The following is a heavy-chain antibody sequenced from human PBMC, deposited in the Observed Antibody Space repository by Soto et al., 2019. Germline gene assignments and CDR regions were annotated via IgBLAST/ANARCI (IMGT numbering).Heavy chain of an antibody. J-gene: IGHJ6*02. CDR1: GGSISSYY. CDR3: ARLNNYYGSGSYSLNNYYYYGMDV. CDR2: IYYSGST. Sequence: SETLSLTCTVSGGSISSYYWSWIRQPPGKGLEWIGYIYYSGSTNYNPSLKSRVTISVDTSKNQFSLKLSSVTAADTAVYCCARLNNYYGSGSYSLNNYYYYGMDVWGQGTTVTVSS. D-gene: IGHD3-10*01. V-gene: IGHV4-59*01.